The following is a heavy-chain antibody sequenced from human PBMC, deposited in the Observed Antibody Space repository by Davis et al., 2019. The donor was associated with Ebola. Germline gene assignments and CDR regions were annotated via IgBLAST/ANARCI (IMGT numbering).Heavy chain of an antibody. Sequence: GESLKISCAASGFIFSDYYMSWIRHAPGKGLEWVSGISGSGETTHYADSVKGRLIISRDNSKNTLFLQMNSLSAEDTAVYYCAKDGGYEGWFDPWGQGTLVTVSS. V-gene: IGHV3-23*01. CDR3: AKDGGYEGWFDP. J-gene: IGHJ5*02. D-gene: IGHD5-12*01. CDR2: ISGSGETT. CDR1: GFIFSDYY.